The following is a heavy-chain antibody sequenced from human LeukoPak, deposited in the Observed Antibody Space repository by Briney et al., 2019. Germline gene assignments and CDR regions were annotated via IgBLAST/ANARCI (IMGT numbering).Heavy chain of an antibody. Sequence: GGSLRLSCAASGFTFSSYGMSWVRQAPGKGLEWVSAISGSGGSTYYADSVKGRFTISRDNSKNTLYLQMNSLRAEDTAVYYCAKDLRAIVGATSGIWGQGTMVTVSS. CDR2: ISGSGGST. CDR3: AKDLRAIVGATSGI. D-gene: IGHD1-26*01. J-gene: IGHJ3*02. CDR1: GFTFSSYG. V-gene: IGHV3-23*01.